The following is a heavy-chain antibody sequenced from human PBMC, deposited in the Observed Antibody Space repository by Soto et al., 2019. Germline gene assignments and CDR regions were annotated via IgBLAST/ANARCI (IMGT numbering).Heavy chain of an antibody. J-gene: IGHJ4*02. Sequence: SVKVSCKASGGTFSSYTISWVRQAPGQGLEWMGRIIPILGVANYAQKFQGRVTITADKSTSTAYMELSSLRSEDTAVYYCARLGFGELLFHPSDYWGQGXLVTVSS. CDR2: IIPILGVA. CDR3: ARLGFGELLFHPSDY. D-gene: IGHD3-10*01. V-gene: IGHV1-69*02. CDR1: GGTFSSYT.